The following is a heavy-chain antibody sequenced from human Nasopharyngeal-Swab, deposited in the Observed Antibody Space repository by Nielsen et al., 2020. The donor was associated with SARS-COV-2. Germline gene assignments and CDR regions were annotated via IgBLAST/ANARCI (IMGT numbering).Heavy chain of an antibody. D-gene: IGHD2-15*01. Sequence: GSLKISCAASGFTFNRHVMHWVRQAPGKGLEWLSAITGSGPSAYYADSVKGRFTMSRDNSKSMLFLQMNSLSAGDTAVYFYAKDRGYCSGATCYDSYYSMDVWGKGTTVTVSS. J-gene: IGHJ6*03. CDR3: AKDRGYCSGATCYDSYYSMDV. CDR2: ITGSGPSA. V-gene: IGHV3-23*01. CDR1: GFTFNRHV.